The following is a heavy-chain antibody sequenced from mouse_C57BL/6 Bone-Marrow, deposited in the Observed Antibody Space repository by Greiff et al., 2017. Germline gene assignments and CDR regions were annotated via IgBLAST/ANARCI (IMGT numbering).Heavy chain of an antibody. CDR2: INSDGGST. CDR1: EYEFPSHD. J-gene: IGHJ3*01. CDR3: ANYYGSIYRFAY. V-gene: IGHV5-2*01. Sequence: DVHLVESGGGLVQPGESLKLSCESNEYEFPSHDMSWVRKTPEKRLELVAAINSDGGSTYYPDTMERRFIISRDNTKKTLYLQMSSLRSEDTALYYCANYYGSIYRFAYWGQGTLVTVSA. D-gene: IGHD1-1*01.